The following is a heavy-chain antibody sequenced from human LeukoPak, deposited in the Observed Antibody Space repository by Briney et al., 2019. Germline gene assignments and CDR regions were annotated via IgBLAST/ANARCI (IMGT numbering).Heavy chain of an antibody. V-gene: IGHV1-2*02. J-gene: IGHJ5*02. D-gene: IGHD3-10*01. CDR1: GYTFTGYY. CDR3: ARAGSSSGGYSLSAITSGFDP. CDR2: INPNSGGT. Sequence: GASVKVSCKASGYTFTGYYMHWVRQAPGQGLEWMGWINPNSGGTNYAQKFQGRVTMTRDTSISTAYMELSRLRSDDTAVYYCARAGSSSGGYSLSAITSGFDPWGQGTLVTVSS.